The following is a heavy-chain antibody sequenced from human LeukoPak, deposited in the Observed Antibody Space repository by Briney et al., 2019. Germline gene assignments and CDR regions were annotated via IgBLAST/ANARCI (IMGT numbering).Heavy chain of an antibody. J-gene: IGHJ4*02. D-gene: IGHD6-19*01. V-gene: IGHV4-34*01. CDR1: GGSFSGYY. CDR2: INHSGST. Sequence: SENLSLTCAVYGGSFSGYYWSWIRQPPGKGLEWIGEINHSGSTNYNPSLKSRVTISVDTSKNQFSLKLSSVTAADTAVYYCARGRAGPFDYWGQGTLVTVSS. CDR3: ARGRAGPFDY.